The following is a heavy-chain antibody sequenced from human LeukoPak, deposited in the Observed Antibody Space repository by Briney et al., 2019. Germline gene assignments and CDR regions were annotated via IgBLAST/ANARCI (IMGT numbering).Heavy chain of an antibody. CDR3: ARGITMIRGVRPLDY. Sequence: GASVKVSCKASGYTFTSYYIHWVRQAPGQGLEWMGIINPSGGSTFYAQKFQGRVTMTRDMSTNTVYMELSSLRSEDTAVYFCARGITMIRGVRPLDYWGQGTLVTVSS. CDR1: GYTFTSYY. V-gene: IGHV1-46*01. D-gene: IGHD3-10*01. J-gene: IGHJ4*02. CDR2: INPSGGST.